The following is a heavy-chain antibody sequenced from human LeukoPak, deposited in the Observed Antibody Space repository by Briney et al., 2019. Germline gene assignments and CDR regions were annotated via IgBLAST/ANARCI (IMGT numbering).Heavy chain of an antibody. V-gene: IGHV5-51*01. J-gene: IGHJ6*02. Sequence: GESVKISCKGSGYSFTSYWIGWVRQMPGKGLEWMGIIYPGDSDTRYSPSFQGQVTISADKSISTAYLQWSSLKASDTAMYYCASSGATDYYYYGMDVWGQGTTVTVSS. CDR3: ASSGATDYYYYGMDV. CDR1: GYSFTSYW. CDR2: IYPGDSDT. D-gene: IGHD6-25*01.